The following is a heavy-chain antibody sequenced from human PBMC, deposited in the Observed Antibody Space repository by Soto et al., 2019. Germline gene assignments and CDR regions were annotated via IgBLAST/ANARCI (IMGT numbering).Heavy chain of an antibody. J-gene: IGHJ4*02. D-gene: IGHD3-10*01. CDR3: ARHSRSAKDFDY. CDR2: IYYSGST. V-gene: IGHV4-59*08. CDR1: GGSISSYY. Sequence: SETLSLTCTVSGGSISSYYWSWIRQPPGKGLEWIGYIYYSGSTNYNPSLRSRVTVSVDASKNQFSLKLSSVTAADTAVYYCARHSRSAKDFDYWGQGTLVTVSS.